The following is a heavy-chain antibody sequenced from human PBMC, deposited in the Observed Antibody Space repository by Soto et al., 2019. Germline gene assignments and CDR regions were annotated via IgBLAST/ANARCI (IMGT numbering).Heavy chain of an antibody. CDR3: ARARRRLRYGMDV. CDR1: GGSISSGDYY. CDR2: IYYSGST. J-gene: IGHJ6*02. Sequence: PSETLSLTCTVSGGSISSGDYYWSWIRQPPGKGLEWIGYIYYSGSTYYNPSLKSRVTISVDTSKNQFSLKLSSVTAADTAVYYCARARRRLRYGMDVWGQGTTVTVSS. D-gene: IGHD4-17*01. V-gene: IGHV4-30-4*01.